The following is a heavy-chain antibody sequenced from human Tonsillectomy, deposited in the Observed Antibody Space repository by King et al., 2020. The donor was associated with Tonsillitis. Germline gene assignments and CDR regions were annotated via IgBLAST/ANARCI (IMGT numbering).Heavy chain of an antibody. Sequence: VQLVESGGGVVQPGRSLRLSCAASGFTFSSYGMHWVRQAPGKGLEWVAVIWYDGSNKYYADSVKGRFTISRDNSKNTLYLQMNSLRAADTAVYYCARDLVGGCYRFDYWGQGTLVTVSS. D-gene: IGHD1-26*01. CDR1: GFTFSSYG. J-gene: IGHJ4*02. CDR3: ARDLVGGCYRFDY. V-gene: IGHV3-33*01. CDR2: IWYDGSNK.